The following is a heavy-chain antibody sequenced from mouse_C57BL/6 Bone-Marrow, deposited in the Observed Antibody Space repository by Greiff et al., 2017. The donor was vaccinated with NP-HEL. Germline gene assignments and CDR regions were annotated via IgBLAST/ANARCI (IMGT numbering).Heavy chain of an antibody. D-gene: IGHD1-1*01. CDR3: ARRSRNYYGSSWAMDY. CDR2: ISNGGGST. CDR1: GFTFSDYY. J-gene: IGHJ4*01. V-gene: IGHV5-12*01. Sequence: EVQRVESGGGLVQPGGSLKLSCAASGFTFSDYYMYWVRQTPEKRLEWVAYISNGGGSTYYPDTVKGRFTISRDNAKNTLYLQMSRLKSEDTAMYYCARRSRNYYGSSWAMDYWGQGTSVTVSS.